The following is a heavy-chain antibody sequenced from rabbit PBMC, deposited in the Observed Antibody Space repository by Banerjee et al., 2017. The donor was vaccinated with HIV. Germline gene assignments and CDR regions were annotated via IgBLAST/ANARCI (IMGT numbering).Heavy chain of an antibody. D-gene: IGHD6-1*01. J-gene: IGHJ4*01. V-gene: IGHV1S45*01. CDR1: GFTLSSYW. CDR2: IYTGSSGST. CDR3: ARSPADATYGGVISLNL. Sequence: QEQLVESGGGLVQPEGSLTLTCEASGFTLSSYWMCWVRQAPGKGLEWIGDIYTGSSGSTWYANWAKGRFTISKTSSTTVTLQMTSLTAADTATYFCARSPADATYGGVISLNLWGPGTLVTVS.